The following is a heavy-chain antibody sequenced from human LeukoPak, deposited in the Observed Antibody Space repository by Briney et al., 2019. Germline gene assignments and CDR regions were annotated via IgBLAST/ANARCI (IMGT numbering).Heavy chain of an antibody. V-gene: IGHV3-30-3*01. Sequence: GGSLRLSCAASGFTFSSYAMHWVRQAPGKGLEWVAVIPYDGSNKYYADSVKGRFTISRGNSKNTLYLQMNSLRAEDTAVYYCARDLEPYCSSTSCWNFDYWGQGTLVTVSS. CDR3: ARDLEPYCSSTSCWNFDY. J-gene: IGHJ4*02. CDR2: IPYDGSNK. D-gene: IGHD2-2*01. CDR1: GFTFSSYA.